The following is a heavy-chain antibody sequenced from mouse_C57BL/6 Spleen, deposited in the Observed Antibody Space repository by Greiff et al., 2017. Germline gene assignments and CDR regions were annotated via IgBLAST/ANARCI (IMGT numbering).Heavy chain of an antibody. CDR1: GFSLSTSGMG. CDR2: IYWDDDK. Sequence: QVTLKESGPGILQSSQTLSLTCSFSGFSLSTSGMGVSWIRHPSGKGLEWLAHIYWDDDKRYNPYLKSRPTNSKDTARNQIFLKITSEDTADTDRYCCARGERDAMDDWGQGTSVTVSS. V-gene: IGHV8-12*01. J-gene: IGHJ4*01. CDR3: ARGERDAMDD.